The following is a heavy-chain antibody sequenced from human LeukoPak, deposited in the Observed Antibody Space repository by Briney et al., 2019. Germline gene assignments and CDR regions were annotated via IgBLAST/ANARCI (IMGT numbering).Heavy chain of an antibody. CDR3: AGGISATGGG. Sequence: GGSLRLSCAASGFTFSTYWMHWVRQVPGKGLVSVSRINSDGSITTYADSVKGRFTISRDNAKNMLYLQMNSLRVEDTAVYYCAGGISATGGGWGQGTMVTVSS. V-gene: IGHV3-74*01. CDR1: GFTFSTYW. CDR2: INSDGSIT. J-gene: IGHJ3*01. D-gene: IGHD6-13*01.